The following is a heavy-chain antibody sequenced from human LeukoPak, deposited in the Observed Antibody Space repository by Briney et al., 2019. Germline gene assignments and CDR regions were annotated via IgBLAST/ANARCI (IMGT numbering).Heavy chain of an antibody. CDR1: GGSISSGDYY. J-gene: IGHJ4*02. CDR2: IYYSGST. D-gene: IGHD2-2*01. CDR3: ARRYCSSTSCRALFDY. V-gene: IGHV4-30-4*01. Sequence: PSETLSLTCTVSGGSISSGDYYWSWIRQPPGKGLEWIGYIYYSGSTYYNPSLKNRVTISVDTSKNQFSLKLSSVTAADTAVYYCARRYCSSTSCRALFDYWGQGTLVTVSS.